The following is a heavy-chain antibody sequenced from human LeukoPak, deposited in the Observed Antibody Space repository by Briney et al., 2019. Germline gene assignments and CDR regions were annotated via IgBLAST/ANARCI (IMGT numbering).Heavy chain of an antibody. CDR1: GGSISSYY. CDR2: ISYRGST. J-gene: IGHJ4*02. CDR3: ASGYNYASRFDF. V-gene: IGHV4-59*08. Sequence: PSETLSLTCTVSGGSISSYYWSWLRQPPGKGLEWIGYISYRGSTNYNPSLRSRVSVSVDTSKNQFSLKLNSVTAADTAIYYCASGYNYASRFDFWGQGTPVTVSS. D-gene: IGHD5-18*01.